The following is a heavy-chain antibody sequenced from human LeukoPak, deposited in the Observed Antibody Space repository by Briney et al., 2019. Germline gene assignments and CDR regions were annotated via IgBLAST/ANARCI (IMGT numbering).Heavy chain of an antibody. CDR1: GGSISSGRYY. CDR2: FCISGST. D-gene: IGHD5-24*01. V-gene: IGHV4-61*02. J-gene: IGHJ4*02. CDR3: ARGRDGYNFLNRGEYYYFDY. Sequence: SSETLSLTCSVSGGSISSGRYYWSWIRQPARKGLGGIGGFCISGSTNYNPSLKSRFTISVDTSKTQSSLKLNSVTAADTPVYYCARGRDGYNFLNRGEYYYFDYWGQGTLVTVSS.